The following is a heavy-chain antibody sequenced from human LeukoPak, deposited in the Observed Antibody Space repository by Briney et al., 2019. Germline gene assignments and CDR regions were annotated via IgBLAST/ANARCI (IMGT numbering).Heavy chain of an antibody. CDR3: ARDDLVRGYYDILTGVDY. CDR2: IIPILGIA. V-gene: IGHV1-69*04. CDR1: GGTFSSYA. Sequence: ASVKVSCKASGGTFSSYAISWVRQAPGQGLEWMGRIIPILGIANYAQKFQGRVTITADKSTSTAYMELSSLRSEDTAVYYCARDDLVRGYYDILTGVDYWGQGTLVTVSS. D-gene: IGHD3-9*01. J-gene: IGHJ4*02.